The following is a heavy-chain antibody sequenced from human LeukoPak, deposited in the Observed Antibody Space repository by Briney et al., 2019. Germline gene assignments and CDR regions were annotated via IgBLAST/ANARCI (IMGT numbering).Heavy chain of an antibody. Sequence: PSETLSLACTVSGGSISSSSYYWGWIRQPPGKGLEWIGSIYYSGSTYYHPSLKSRVTISVGTSKNQFSLKLSSVTAADTAVYYCARSWGVVTNRFDPWGQGTLVTVSS. D-gene: IGHD3-10*01. V-gene: IGHV4-39*01. CDR1: GGSISSSSYY. J-gene: IGHJ5*02. CDR3: ARSWGVVTNRFDP. CDR2: IYYSGST.